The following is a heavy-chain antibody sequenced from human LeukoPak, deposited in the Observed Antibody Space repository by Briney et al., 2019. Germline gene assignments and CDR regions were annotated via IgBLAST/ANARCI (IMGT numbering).Heavy chain of an antibody. Sequence: SETLSLTCTVSGYSISTGYYWDWIRQPPGKGLEWIGTFYHGGSTYYNPSLKSRVTISVDTSKNQFSLNLTSVTAADTAVYYCARAFSSSDYYYYYMDVWGKGTTVTVSS. J-gene: IGHJ6*03. CDR1: GYSISTGYY. CDR3: ARAFSSSDYYYYYMDV. CDR2: FYHGGST. V-gene: IGHV4-38-2*02. D-gene: IGHD6-6*01.